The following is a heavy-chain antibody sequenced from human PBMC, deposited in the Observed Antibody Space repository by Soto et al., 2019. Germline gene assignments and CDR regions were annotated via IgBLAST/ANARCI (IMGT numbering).Heavy chain of an antibody. CDR2: ISYSGTT. J-gene: IGHJ4*02. D-gene: IGHD3-22*01. Sequence: SETLSLTCTVSGGSINNNHYYWGWVRQPPGKGLEWIASISYSGTTYYSPSLKGRVTKSVDTSRIHFSLKLISVTAADTAVYYCARQSYDSSDYFDYWGQGTLVTVSS. CDR3: ARQSYDSSDYFDY. CDR1: GGSINNNHYY. V-gene: IGHV4-39*01.